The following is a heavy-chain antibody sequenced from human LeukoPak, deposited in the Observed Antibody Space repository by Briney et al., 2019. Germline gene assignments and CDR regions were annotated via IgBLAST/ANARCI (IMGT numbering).Heavy chain of an antibody. Sequence: GGSLRLSCAASGFTFSSYGMHWVRQAPGKGLEWVAVISYDGSNKYYADSVKGRFTISRDNSKNTLYLQMNSLRAEDTAVYYCAKIPNWNDGGLAYWGQGTLVTVSS. CDR2: ISYDGSNK. D-gene: IGHD1-1*01. J-gene: IGHJ4*02. CDR1: GFTFSSYG. CDR3: AKIPNWNDGGLAY. V-gene: IGHV3-30*18.